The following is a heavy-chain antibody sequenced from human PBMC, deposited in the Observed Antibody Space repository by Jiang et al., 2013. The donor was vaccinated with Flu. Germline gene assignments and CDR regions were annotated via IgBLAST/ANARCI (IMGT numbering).Heavy chain of an antibody. CDR1: GYTFTNHW. Sequence: GAEVKKPGESLKISCKASGYTFTNHWIVWVRQTPGKGLEWIGAFYPTDSDNRHSPAFQGRVTMSADKSITTAYLQWSSLKASDTGIYYCARRHYSGWYMIDPWGQGTLVTVSS. D-gene: IGHD6-19*01. V-gene: IGHV5-51*01. CDR3: ARRHYSGWYMIDP. J-gene: IGHJ5*02. CDR2: FYPTDSDN.